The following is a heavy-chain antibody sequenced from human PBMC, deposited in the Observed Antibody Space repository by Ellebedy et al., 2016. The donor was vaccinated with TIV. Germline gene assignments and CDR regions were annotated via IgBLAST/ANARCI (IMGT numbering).Heavy chain of an antibody. V-gene: IGHV3-21*01. Sequence: GESLKISCAASGFSFSSYNMNWVRQAPGKGLEWVSFISSSNSYIYYADSVKGRFTISRDNAKNSLHLQMNSLRAEDTAVYYCARGRDYWGQGTLVTVSS. CDR1: GFSFSSYN. CDR2: ISSSNSYI. CDR3: ARGRDY. J-gene: IGHJ4*02.